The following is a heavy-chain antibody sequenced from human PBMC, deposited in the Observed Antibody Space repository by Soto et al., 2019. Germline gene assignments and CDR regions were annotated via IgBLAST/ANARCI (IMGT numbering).Heavy chain of an antibody. CDR3: AKDAGGGSYEYYFDY. CDR1: GFTFSSYG. Sequence: QVQRVESGGGVVQPGRSLRLSCAASGFTFSSYGMHWVRQAPGKGLEWVAVISYDGSNKYYADSVKGRFTISRDNSKNTLYLQMNSLRAEDTAVYYCAKDAGGGSYEYYFDYRGQGTLVAVSS. CDR2: ISYDGSNK. V-gene: IGHV3-30*18. J-gene: IGHJ4*02. D-gene: IGHD2-15*01.